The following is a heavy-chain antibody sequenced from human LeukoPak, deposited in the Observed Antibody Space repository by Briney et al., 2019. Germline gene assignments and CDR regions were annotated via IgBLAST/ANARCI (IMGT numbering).Heavy chain of an antibody. J-gene: IGHJ3*02. CDR3: ARGYDYPAFDI. CDR1: GGTFSSYA. Sequence: ASVKVSCKASGGTFSSYAISWVRQAPGQGLEWMGGIIPIFGTANYAQKFQGRGTITADESTSTAYMELSSLRSEDTAVYYCARGYDYPAFDIWGQGTMVTVSS. CDR2: IIPIFGTA. V-gene: IGHV1-69*13. D-gene: IGHD5-12*01.